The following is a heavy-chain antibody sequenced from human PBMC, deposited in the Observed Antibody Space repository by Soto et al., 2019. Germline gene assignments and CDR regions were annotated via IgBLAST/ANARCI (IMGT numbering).Heavy chain of an antibody. J-gene: IGHJ6*02. CDR2: ISYTGRT. D-gene: IGHD7-27*01. V-gene: IGHV4-61*03. Sequence: SETLSLTCIVSGDSVTSGSYYWTWLRQPPGKGLEWIGYISYTGRTKYNPSLQSRVTVSVDTSKNDFSLNLSSVTAADTAVYFCAREWGLLPYYVMNVWGHGTAVTVSS. CDR3: AREWGLLPYYVMNV. CDR1: GDSVTSGSYY.